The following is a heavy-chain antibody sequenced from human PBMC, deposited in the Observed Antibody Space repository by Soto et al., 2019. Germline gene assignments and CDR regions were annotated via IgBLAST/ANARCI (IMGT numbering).Heavy chain of an antibody. CDR2: ISTGGST. J-gene: IGHJ4*02. CDR3: AKVLERGVHYFDY. D-gene: IGHD1-1*01. CDR1: GFTFDTYA. V-gene: IGHV3-23*01. Sequence: GGSLRLSCAASGFTFDTYARSWVRQAPGKGLEWVSTISTGGSTYYADSVKGRFTISRDNSKNTLYLQMNSLRAEDTAVYYCAKVLERGVHYFDYWGQGTLVTVSS.